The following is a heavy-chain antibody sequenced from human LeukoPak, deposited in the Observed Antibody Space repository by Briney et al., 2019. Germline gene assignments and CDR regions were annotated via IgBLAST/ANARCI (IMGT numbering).Heavy chain of an antibody. CDR3: VRDSSSSSLADP. D-gene: IGHD2-2*01. Sequence: ASVKVSCKASGYTFTSYYMHWVRQAPGQGLEWMGIINPSGGSATHAQKFQGRVTMTRDTSTSTVYMDLSSLRSEDTAVYYCVRDSSSSSLADPWGQGTLVTVSS. V-gene: IGHV1-46*01. J-gene: IGHJ5*02. CDR2: INPSGGSA. CDR1: GYTFTSYY.